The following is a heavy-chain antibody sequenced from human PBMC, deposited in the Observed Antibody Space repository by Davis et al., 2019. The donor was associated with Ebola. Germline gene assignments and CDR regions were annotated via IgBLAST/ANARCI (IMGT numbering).Heavy chain of an antibody. CDR3: ARGNYVWGSYRYVAYYYYGMDV. J-gene: IGHJ6*02. D-gene: IGHD3-16*02. V-gene: IGHV4-59*12. CDR2: IYYSGST. CDR1: GGSFSSYY. Sequence: GSLRLSCAVYGGSFSSYYWSWIRQPPGKGLEWIGYIYYSGSTNYNPSLKSRVTISVDTSKNQFSLKLSSVTAADTAVYYCARGNYVWGSYRYVAYYYYGMDVWGQGTTVTVSS.